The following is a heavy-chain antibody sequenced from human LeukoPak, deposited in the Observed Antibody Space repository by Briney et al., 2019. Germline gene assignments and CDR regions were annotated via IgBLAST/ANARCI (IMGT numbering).Heavy chain of an antibody. CDR2: IYAAGSDT. CDR3: ARHTGSATIYYYYLYMDV. Sequence: GESLKISCKGSGFSFTNSWIGWVRQMPGKGLEWMGVIYAAGSDTRYSPSFQGQVTISVDKSISTAYLQWSSLEASDTAMYYCARHTGSATIYYYYLYMDVWGTGTTVTVSS. CDR1: GFSFTNSW. D-gene: IGHD1-1*01. J-gene: IGHJ6*03. V-gene: IGHV5-51*01.